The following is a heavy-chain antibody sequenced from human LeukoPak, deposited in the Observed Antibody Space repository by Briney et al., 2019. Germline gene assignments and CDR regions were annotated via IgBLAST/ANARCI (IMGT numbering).Heavy chain of an antibody. D-gene: IGHD6-13*01. CDR3: ARVARIAAAGYFDY. J-gene: IGHJ4*02. CDR1: GFTFSSYG. CDR2: IWYDGSNK. Sequence: GRSLRLSCAASGFTFSSYGMHWVRQAPGKGLEWVAVIWYDGSNKYYADSVKGRFTISRDNSKNTLYLQMNSLRAEDTAVYYCARVARIAAAGYFDYWGQGTLVTLSS. V-gene: IGHV3-33*01.